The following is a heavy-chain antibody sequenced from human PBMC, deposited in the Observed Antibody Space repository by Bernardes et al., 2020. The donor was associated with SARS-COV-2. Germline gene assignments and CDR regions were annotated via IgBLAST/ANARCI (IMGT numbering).Heavy chain of an antibody. CDR1: GYSFNNFY. CDR2: IDPSGGST. J-gene: IGHJ6*02. V-gene: IGHV1-46*02. CDR3: ARAPSLYYGMDV. Sequence: ASVKVSCKASGYSFNNFYLNWVRQAPGQGLEWMGTIDPSGGSTSYSQKFQGRVTMTRDTSTSTVYMALSSLTSEDTAVYYCARAPSLYYGMDVWGQGTTVTVSS.